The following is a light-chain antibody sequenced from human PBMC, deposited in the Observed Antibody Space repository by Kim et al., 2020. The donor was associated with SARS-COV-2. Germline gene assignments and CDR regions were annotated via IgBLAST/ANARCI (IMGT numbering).Light chain of an antibody. CDR3: VAWDDSLNGDVV. J-gene: IGLJ2*01. CDR2: RNN. Sequence: QSVLTQPPSASGTPGQRVTISCSGSRSDIGSNTVNWYQQLPGTAPKLLIYRNNKRPSGVPDRFSASKSGTSASLAISGLQSEDEADYYFVAWDDSLNGDVVFGGGTQLTVL. V-gene: IGLV1-44*01. CDR1: RSDIGSNT.